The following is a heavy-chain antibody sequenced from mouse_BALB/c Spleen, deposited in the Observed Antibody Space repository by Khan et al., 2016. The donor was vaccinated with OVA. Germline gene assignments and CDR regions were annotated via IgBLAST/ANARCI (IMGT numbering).Heavy chain of an antibody. J-gene: IGHJ4*01. D-gene: IGHD2-14*01. CDR3: ARADYRYDGCYAMDY. V-gene: IGHV2-6-4*01. CDR2: IWGGGGT. CDR1: GFSLSRYN. Sequence: QVQLKESGPGLVAPSQCLSITCTVSGFSLSRYNLHWVRQPPGKGLEWLGMIWGGGGTDYNSTLKSRLSISKDNSKSQVFLKMNSLQTDDTAMYYCARADYRYDGCYAMDYWGQGTSVTVSS.